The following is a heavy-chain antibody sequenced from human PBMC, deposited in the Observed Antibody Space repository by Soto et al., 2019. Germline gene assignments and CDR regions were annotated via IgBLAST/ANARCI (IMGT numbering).Heavy chain of an antibody. CDR3: VRETNDFGVVSPHFYYHMDV. V-gene: IGHV3-66*01. D-gene: IGHD3-3*01. CDR2: MYGGGST. Sequence: EVELVESGGGLVKRGGSLRLSCGASRLSIRDNYMSVVRQAPGKGLEWVGVMYGGGSTYHADSVRDRFTISRDNSKNTLYIQINTLRAEDTAVYYCVRETNDFGVVSPHFYYHMDVWGKGTTVTVSS. CDR1: RLSIRDNY. J-gene: IGHJ6*03.